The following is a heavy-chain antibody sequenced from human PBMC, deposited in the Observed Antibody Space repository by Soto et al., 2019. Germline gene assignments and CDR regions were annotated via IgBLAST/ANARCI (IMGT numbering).Heavy chain of an antibody. V-gene: IGHV4-59*01. J-gene: IGHJ4*02. D-gene: IGHD6-19*01. CDR3: ARDPGYSSGWQNYFDY. Sequence: PSETLSLTCTVSGGSISSYYWSWIRQPPGKGLEWIGYIYYSGSTNYNPSLKSRVTISVDTSKNQFSLKLSSVTAADTAVYYCARDPGYSSGWQNYFDYWGQGXLVTVYS. CDR1: GGSISSYY. CDR2: IYYSGST.